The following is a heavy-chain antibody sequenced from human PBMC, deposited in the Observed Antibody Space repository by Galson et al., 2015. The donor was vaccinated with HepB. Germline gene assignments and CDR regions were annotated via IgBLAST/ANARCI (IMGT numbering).Heavy chain of an antibody. J-gene: IGHJ5*02. CDR2: IYPGDSDT. CDR3: ARRTAAAVTWFGP. Sequence: KVSCKASGYTFTSYYMHWVRQAPGQGLEWMGIIYPGDSDTRYSPSFQGQVTISADKSISTAYLQWSSLKASDTAMYYCARRTAAAVTWFGPWGQGTLVTVSS. D-gene: IGHD6-13*01. CDR1: GYTFTSYY. V-gene: IGHV5-51*01.